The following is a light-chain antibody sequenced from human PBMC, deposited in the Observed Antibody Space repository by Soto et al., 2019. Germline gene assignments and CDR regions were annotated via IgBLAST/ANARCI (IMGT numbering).Light chain of an antibody. CDR1: SSDVGGYNY. J-gene: IGLJ1*01. Sequence: QSVLTQPPSASGSPGQSVTISCTGTSSDVGGYNYVSWYQQHPGQAPKLMIYEVSKRPSGVPDRFSGSKSGNTASLTVSELQGEDEADYCCSSYAGSNNYVFGTGTKVTVL. CDR3: SSYAGSNNYV. CDR2: EVS. V-gene: IGLV2-8*01.